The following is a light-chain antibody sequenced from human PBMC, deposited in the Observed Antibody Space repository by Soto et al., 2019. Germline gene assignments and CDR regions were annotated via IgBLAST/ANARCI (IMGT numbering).Light chain of an antibody. Sequence: SALTQAGPVCGSPGHPNPNSFTGTSSDGGGYNYVSWYQHHPGKAPKLMIYDVSNRPSGVSNRFSGSKSGNTASLTISGLQPEDEADYYCCSYTTSNTRQIVFGTGTKVTVL. CDR3: CSYTTSNTRQIV. CDR2: DVS. CDR1: SSDGGGYNY. V-gene: IGLV2-14*03. J-gene: IGLJ1*01.